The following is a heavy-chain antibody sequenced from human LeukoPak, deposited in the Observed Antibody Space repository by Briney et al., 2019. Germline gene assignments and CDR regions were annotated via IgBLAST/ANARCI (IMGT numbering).Heavy chain of an antibody. CDR1: GGSISSGSYY. V-gene: IGHV4-61*01. CDR3: ARLYYSSGWYRYFDY. Sequence: PSQTLSLTCTVSGGSISSGSYYWSWIRQPPGKGLEWIGYIYSSGSTNYNPSLRSRVTISVDTSKNQFSLRLSSVTAADTAVYYCARLYYSSGWYRYFDYWGQGTLVTVSS. D-gene: IGHD6-19*01. J-gene: IGHJ4*02. CDR2: IYSSGST.